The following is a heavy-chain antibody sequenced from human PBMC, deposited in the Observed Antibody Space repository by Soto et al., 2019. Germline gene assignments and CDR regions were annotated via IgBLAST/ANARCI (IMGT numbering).Heavy chain of an antibody. V-gene: IGHV4-34*01. J-gene: IGHJ4*02. CDR2: INHSGST. Sequence: PSETLSLTCAVYGGSFSGYYWSWIRQPPGKGLEWIGEINHSGSTNYNPSLKSRVTISVDTSKNQFSLKLSSVTAADTAVYYCARGTWNGIGYWGQGTLVTVSS. CDR1: GGSFSGYY. CDR3: ARGTWNGIGY. D-gene: IGHD1-1*01.